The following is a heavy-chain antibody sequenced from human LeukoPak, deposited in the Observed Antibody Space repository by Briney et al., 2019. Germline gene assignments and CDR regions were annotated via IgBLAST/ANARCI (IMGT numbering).Heavy chain of an antibody. Sequence: SETLSLTCTVSGGSISSYYWSWIRQPPGKGLEWIGYIYYSGSTNYNPSLKSRVTISVDTSKNQFSLKLSSVTAADTAVYYCASFDFQAGGCYYGMDVWGQGTTVTVSS. V-gene: IGHV4-59*01. CDR3: ASFDFQAGGCYYGMDV. CDR2: IYYSGST. D-gene: IGHD3-3*01. CDR1: GGSISSYY. J-gene: IGHJ6*02.